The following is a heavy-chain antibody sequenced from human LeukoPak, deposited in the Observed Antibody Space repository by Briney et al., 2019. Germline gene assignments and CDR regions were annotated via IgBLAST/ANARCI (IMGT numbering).Heavy chain of an antibody. J-gene: IGHJ4*02. CDR3: ARHLTKAGYSKRLAPGGRGYFDY. CDR1: GGSISSSTYY. D-gene: IGHD6-13*01. Sequence: PSETLSLTCTVSGGSISSSTYYWGWIRQPPGKGLEWIGSIYYSGNTYYNPSLKSRVTISVDTSKNQFSLKLSSVTAADTAVYYCARHLTKAGYSKRLAPGGRGYFDYWGQGTLVTVSS. CDR2: IYYSGNT. V-gene: IGHV4-39*01.